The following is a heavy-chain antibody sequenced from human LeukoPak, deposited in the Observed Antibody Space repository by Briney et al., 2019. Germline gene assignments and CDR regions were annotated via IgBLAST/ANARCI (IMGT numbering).Heavy chain of an antibody. CDR1: GYTFTSYD. CDR3: ARGPYRSGWYDIYYYYYGMDV. CDR2: MNPNSGNT. J-gene: IGHJ6*02. Sequence: ASVKVSCKASGYTFTSYDINWVRQAIGQGLEWMGWMNPNSGNTGYAQKFQGRVTMTRNTSISTAYMELSSLRSEDTAVYYCARGPYRSGWYDIYYYYYGMDVWGQGTTVTVSS. D-gene: IGHD6-19*01. V-gene: IGHV1-8*01.